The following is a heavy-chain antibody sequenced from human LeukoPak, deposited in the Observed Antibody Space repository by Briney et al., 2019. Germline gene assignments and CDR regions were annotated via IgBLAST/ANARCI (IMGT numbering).Heavy chain of an antibody. Sequence: GGSLRLSCATSGFNFSDSHMTWVRQAPGKGLEWVSSISSSSSYIYYADSVKGRFTISRDNAKNSLYLQMNRLRGEDTAVYYCGRDGTAAGTGPNWFDPWGQGTLVTVSS. V-gene: IGHV3-21*01. CDR1: GFNFSDSH. CDR3: GRDGTAAGTGPNWFDP. CDR2: ISSSSSYI. J-gene: IGHJ5*02. D-gene: IGHD6-13*01.